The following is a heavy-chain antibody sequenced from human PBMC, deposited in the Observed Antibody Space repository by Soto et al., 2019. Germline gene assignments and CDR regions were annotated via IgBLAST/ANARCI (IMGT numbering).Heavy chain of an antibody. CDR1: GYTFTIYG. D-gene: IGHD5-12*01. J-gene: IGHJ6*02. V-gene: IGHV1-18*01. CDR2: ISPDNGNT. CDR3: ARALGYSGYAGMDV. Sequence: QVQLVQSGGEVKKPGASVKVSCKASGYTFTIYGINWVRQAPGQGLEWMGWISPDNGNTNYAQKLQGRVTMTTDTPTSTAYMELRSRRSDDTAVYYCARALGYSGYAGMDVWGQGTTVTVSS.